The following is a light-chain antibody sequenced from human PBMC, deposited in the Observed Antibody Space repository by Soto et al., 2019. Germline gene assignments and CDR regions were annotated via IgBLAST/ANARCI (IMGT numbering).Light chain of an antibody. CDR1: SNDVGGYNY. CDR2: DVS. V-gene: IGLV2-14*01. CDR3: SSYTSSSALDV. J-gene: IGLJ1*01. Sequence: QSALTQPASVSGSPGQSITISCTGTSNDVGGYNYVSWYQQYPGKAPKLMIYDVSDRPPGVSIRFSGSKSDNTASLTISGLQAEDEADYYCSSYTSSSALDVFGSGTKLTVL.